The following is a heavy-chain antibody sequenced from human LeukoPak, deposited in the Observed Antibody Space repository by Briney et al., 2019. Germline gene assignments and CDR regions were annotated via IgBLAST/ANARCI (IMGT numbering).Heavy chain of an antibody. CDR2: IIPIFGTA. CDR3: ARDPNPYSSSWHGAFDI. J-gene: IGHJ3*02. V-gene: IGHV1-69*13. D-gene: IGHD6-13*01. Sequence: GASVKVSCKASGGTFSSYAISWVRQAPGQGLEWMGGIIPIFGTANYAQKFQGRVTVTADESTSTAYMELSSLRSEDTAVYYCARDPNPYSSSWHGAFDIWGQGTMVTVSS. CDR1: GGTFSSYA.